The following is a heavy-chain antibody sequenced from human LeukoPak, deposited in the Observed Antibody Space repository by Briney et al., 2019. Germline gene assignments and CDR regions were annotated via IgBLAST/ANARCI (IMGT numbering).Heavy chain of an antibody. J-gene: IGHJ5*02. Sequence: SETLSLTCAVYGGSFSGYYWSWIRQPPGKGLEWIGSIYYSGSTYYNPSLKSRVIVSLDTSKNQFFLKLTSVTAADTAVYYCARDTGQYAPGTPGFTRFDPWGQGTLVTVSS. V-gene: IGHV4-34*01. CDR2: IYYSGST. D-gene: IGHD3-10*01. CDR1: GGSFSGYY. CDR3: ARDTGQYAPGTPGFTRFDP.